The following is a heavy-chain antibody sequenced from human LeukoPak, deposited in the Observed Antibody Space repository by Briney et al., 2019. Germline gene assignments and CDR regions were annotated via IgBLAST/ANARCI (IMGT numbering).Heavy chain of an antibody. CDR3: ATDTYSSSWYGPFDF. D-gene: IGHD6-13*01. J-gene: IGHJ4*02. CDR1: GYTFTDYY. Sequence: ASVKVSCKASGYTFTDYYMHWVRQAPGQGLEWAGWINPNSGGSNFAQKFQGRVTMTRDTSISTDYMELSRLRSDDTAVYYCATDTYSSSWYGPFDFWGQGTLVTVSS. CDR2: INPNSGGS. V-gene: IGHV1-2*02.